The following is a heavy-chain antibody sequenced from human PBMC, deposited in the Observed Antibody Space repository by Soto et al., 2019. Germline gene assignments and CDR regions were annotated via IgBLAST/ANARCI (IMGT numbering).Heavy chain of an antibody. J-gene: IGHJ4*02. D-gene: IGHD3-22*01. CDR1: GGTFSSYA. CDR3: AREGRAYYDSSGYYYFDY. CDR2: IIPIFGTA. Sequence: QVQLVQSGAEVKKPGSSVKVCCQASGGTFSSYAISWVRQDPGEGLEWMGGIIPIFGTANYAQKFQGRVTITADESTSTAYMELSSLRSEDTAVYYCAREGRAYYDSSGYYYFDYWGQGTLVTVSS. V-gene: IGHV1-69*01.